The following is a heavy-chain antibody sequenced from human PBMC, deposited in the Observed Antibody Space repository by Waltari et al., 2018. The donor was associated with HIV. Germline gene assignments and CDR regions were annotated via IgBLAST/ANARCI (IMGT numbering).Heavy chain of an antibody. CDR2: TNDRGST. V-gene: IGHV4-34*01. Sequence: QVQLQQWGAGLLKPSETLSLICAVYGGSFSGYYWTWIRQPPGKGLGWIGETNDRGSTNYSPSLQSRLPRSIGTAQNAFALKLSSVTAADTAVYCCARERPMWNYGPGVKYIDVWGQGTTVTFSS. CDR3: ARERPMWNYGPGVKYIDV. J-gene: IGHJ6*03. CDR1: GGSFSGYY. D-gene: IGHD1-7*01.